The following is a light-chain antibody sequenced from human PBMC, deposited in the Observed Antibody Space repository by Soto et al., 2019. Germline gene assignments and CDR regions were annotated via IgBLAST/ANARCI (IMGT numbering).Light chain of an antibody. CDR3: QQRTNGPWLT. V-gene: IGKV3-11*01. CDR2: DSS. CDR1: QTIGTY. Sequence: EIALTQSPATLSMSPGERATLSCRANQTIGTYLAWYQQKPGQAPRLLIHDSSTRAAGVPARFSGSGSGTDFTLIISSLEPEDFAIYYCQQRTNGPWLTFGGGTKVEI. J-gene: IGKJ4*01.